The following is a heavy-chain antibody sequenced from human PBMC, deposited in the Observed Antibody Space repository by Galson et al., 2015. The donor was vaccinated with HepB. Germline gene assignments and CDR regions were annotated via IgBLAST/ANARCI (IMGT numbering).Heavy chain of an antibody. Sequence: SLRLSCAASGFTFSRYWMSWVRQAPGKGLEWVANIKQDGSEKYYVDSVKGRFTISRDNGKNSLYLQMNSLRAEDTAVYYCARPPVGGTSPYEYWGQGTLVTVSS. J-gene: IGHJ4*02. CDR1: GFTFSRYW. CDR2: IKQDGSEK. D-gene: IGHD1-1*01. CDR3: ARPPVGGTSPYEY. V-gene: IGHV3-7*01.